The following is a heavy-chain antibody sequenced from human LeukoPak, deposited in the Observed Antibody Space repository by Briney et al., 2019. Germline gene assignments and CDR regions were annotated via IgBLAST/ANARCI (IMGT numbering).Heavy chain of an antibody. Sequence: ASVKVSCKASGRTFSSYAISWVRQAPGQGLEWMGGIIPIFGTANYAQKFQGRVTITADESTSTAYMDLSSLRSEDTAVYYCARGMRVEGKYSSSYPYFDYWGQGTLVTVSS. CDR1: GRTFSSYA. CDR2: IIPIFGTA. D-gene: IGHD6-13*01. CDR3: ARGMRVEGKYSSSYPYFDY. V-gene: IGHV1-69*01. J-gene: IGHJ4*02.